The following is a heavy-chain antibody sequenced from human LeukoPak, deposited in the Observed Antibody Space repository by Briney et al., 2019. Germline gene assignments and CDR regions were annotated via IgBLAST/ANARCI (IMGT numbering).Heavy chain of an antibody. CDR1: GYTFTSYY. CDR3: ARGYRTYYYDSSGYYLGY. CDR2: INPSGGST. V-gene: IGHV1-46*01. J-gene: IGHJ4*02. Sequence: GASVKVSCKASGYTFTSYYMHWVRQAPGQGLEWMGIINPSGGSTSYAQKFQGRVTMTRDTSTSTVYMELSSLRSEDTAVYYCARGYRTYYYDSSGYYLGYWGQGTLVTVSS. D-gene: IGHD3-22*01.